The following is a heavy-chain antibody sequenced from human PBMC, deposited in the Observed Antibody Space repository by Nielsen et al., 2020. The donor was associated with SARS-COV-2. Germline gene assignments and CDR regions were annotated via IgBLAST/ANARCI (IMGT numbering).Heavy chain of an antibody. J-gene: IGHJ5*02. D-gene: IGHD5-18*01. CDR1: GFTFDDYG. V-gene: IGHV3-20*01. Sequence: GEYLKISCAASGFTFDDYGMSWVRQAPGKGLEWVSGINWNGGSTGYADSVKGRFTISRDNAKNSLYLQMNSLRAEDTALYHCARVYSYGYPSPWFDPWGQGTLVTVSS. CDR2: INWNGGST. CDR3: ARVYSYGYPSPWFDP.